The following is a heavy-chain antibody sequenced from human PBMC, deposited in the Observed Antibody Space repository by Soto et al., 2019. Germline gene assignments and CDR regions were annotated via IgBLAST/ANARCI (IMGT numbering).Heavy chain of an antibody. V-gene: IGHV3-23*01. Sequence: EVQLLESGGGLVQPGGSLRLSCAASGFTFSSYAMSWVRQAPGKGLEWVSAISGSGGSTYYADSVKGRFTISRDNSKNTLYLQMNSLRADDTAVYYCANEDDCSGGSCFSPSAFDYWGQGTLVTVSS. CDR1: GFTFSSYA. CDR3: ANEDDCSGGSCFSPSAFDY. D-gene: IGHD2-15*01. CDR2: ISGSGGST. J-gene: IGHJ4*02.